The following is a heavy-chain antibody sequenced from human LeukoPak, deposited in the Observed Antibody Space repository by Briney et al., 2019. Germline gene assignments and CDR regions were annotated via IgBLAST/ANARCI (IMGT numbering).Heavy chain of an antibody. CDR1: GGSISSGSYY. J-gene: IGHJ5*02. CDR3: ARDTGYSSVPSWLDP. CDR2: IYTSGST. D-gene: IGHD6-25*01. Sequence: SQTLSLTCTVSGGSISSGSYYWSWIRQPAGKGLEWIGRIYTSGSTNYNPSLKSRVTISVDTSKNQFSLKLSSVTAADTAVYYCARDTGYSSVPSWLDPWGQGTLVTVSS. V-gene: IGHV4-61*02.